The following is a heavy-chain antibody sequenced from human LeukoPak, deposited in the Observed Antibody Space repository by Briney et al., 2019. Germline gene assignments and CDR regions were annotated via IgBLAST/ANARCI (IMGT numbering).Heavy chain of an antibody. J-gene: IGHJ6*03. CDR1: GGTFSSYA. Sequence: SVKVSCKASGGTFSSYAISWVPQTPGQRLEWMGGIITIFGTANHTQKFQGRVTINTEEPTTTAYMKLSSLRAEGTAVYYCARGRCCGKYYYMDVWGKGTTVTVSS. V-gene: IGHV1-69*05. D-gene: IGHD1-26*01. CDR3: ARGRCCGKYYYMDV. CDR2: IITIFGTA.